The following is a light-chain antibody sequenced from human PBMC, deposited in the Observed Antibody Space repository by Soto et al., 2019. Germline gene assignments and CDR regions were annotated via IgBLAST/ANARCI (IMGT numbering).Light chain of an antibody. Sequence: EIVMTQSPATLSVSPGERATLSCRASQSVSNNLAWYQQKPGQAPRLLIYHASTGATGIPARFSGSGSGTELTLTISSLQSEDFAVYYCQQYNDWPLTFGGGTKVEIK. CDR2: HAS. CDR1: QSVSNN. J-gene: IGKJ4*01. CDR3: QQYNDWPLT. V-gene: IGKV3-15*01.